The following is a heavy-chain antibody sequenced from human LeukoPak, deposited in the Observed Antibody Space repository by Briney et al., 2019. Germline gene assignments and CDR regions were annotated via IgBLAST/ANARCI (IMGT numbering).Heavy chain of an antibody. J-gene: IGHJ4*02. V-gene: IGHV4-59*01. CDR2: IYYSGST. CDR3: ARTVGYCSGGSCYTFDY. D-gene: IGHD2-15*01. Sequence: SETLSLTCNVSGGSISSYYWSWIRQPPGKGLEWIGYIYYSGSTNYNPSLKSRATISVDTSKNQFSLKLSSVTAADTAVYYCARTVGYCSGGSCYTFDYWGQGTLVTVSS. CDR1: GGSISSYY.